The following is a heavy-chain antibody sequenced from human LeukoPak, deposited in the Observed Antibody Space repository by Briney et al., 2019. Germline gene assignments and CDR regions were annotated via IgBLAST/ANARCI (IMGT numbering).Heavy chain of an antibody. D-gene: IGHD5-18*01. Sequence: SETLSLTCAVYGGSFSGYYWSWIRQPPGKGLEWIGEINHSGSTNYNPSLKSRVTISVDTSKNQFSLKLSSVTAADTAVYYCARTWIQLWFAWFDPWGQGTLVTVSS. V-gene: IGHV4-34*01. CDR2: INHSGST. CDR3: ARTWIQLWFAWFDP. J-gene: IGHJ5*02. CDR1: GGSFSGYY.